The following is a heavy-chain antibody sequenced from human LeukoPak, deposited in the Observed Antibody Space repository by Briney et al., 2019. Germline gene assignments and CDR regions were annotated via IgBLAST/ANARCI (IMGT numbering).Heavy chain of an antibody. D-gene: IGHD3-22*01. Sequence: SETLSLTCAVYGGSFSGYYWSWIRQPPGKGLEWIGEINHSGSTNYNPSLKSRVTISVDTSKNQFSLKLSSVTAADTAVYYCARDQLYYYDSSGIFDYWGQGTLVTVSS. CDR3: ARDQLYYYDSSGIFDY. V-gene: IGHV4-34*01. CDR2: INHSGST. CDR1: GGSFSGYY. J-gene: IGHJ4*02.